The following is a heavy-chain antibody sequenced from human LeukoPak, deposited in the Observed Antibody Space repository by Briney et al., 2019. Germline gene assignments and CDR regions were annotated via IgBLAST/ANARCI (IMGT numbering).Heavy chain of an antibody. V-gene: IGHV3-21*01. Sequence: GGSLRLSCAASGFTFSSYSMHWVRQAPGKGLEWVSSISSSSSYIYYADSVKGRFTISRDNAKNSLYLQMNSLRAEDTAVYYCARDRKDSSGYHSSGMDVWGQGTTVTVSS. J-gene: IGHJ6*02. CDR1: GFTFSSYS. CDR3: ARDRKDSSGYHSSGMDV. CDR2: ISSSSSYI. D-gene: IGHD3-22*01.